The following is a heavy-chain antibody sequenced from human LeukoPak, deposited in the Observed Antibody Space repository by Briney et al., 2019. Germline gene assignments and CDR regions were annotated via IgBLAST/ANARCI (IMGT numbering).Heavy chain of an antibody. J-gene: IGHJ4*02. V-gene: IGHV4-34*01. CDR1: GGSFSGYY. Sequence: PSETLSLTCAVYGGSFSGYYWSWIRQPPGKGLEWIGEINHSGSTNYNPSPKSRVTISVDTSKNQFSLKLSSVTAADTAVYYCARSITMVRGVIPQHFDYWGPGTLVTVSS. CDR3: ARSITMVRGVIPQHFDY. CDR2: INHSGST. D-gene: IGHD3-10*01.